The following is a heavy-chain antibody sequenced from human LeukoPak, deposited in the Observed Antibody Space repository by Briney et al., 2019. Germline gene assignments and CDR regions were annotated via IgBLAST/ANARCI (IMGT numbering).Heavy chain of an antibody. Sequence: GGSLRLSCAASGFTFSNDAMSWVRQAPGKGLEWVSAISSGGLTFYADSVQGRFTISRDNSKNTLYLQMSSLRAEDTAVYYCAKRPNWDYSDYWGQGTLVTVSS. J-gene: IGHJ4*02. D-gene: IGHD3-16*01. CDR2: ISSGGLT. CDR3: AKRPNWDYSDY. V-gene: IGHV3-23*01. CDR1: GFTFSNDA.